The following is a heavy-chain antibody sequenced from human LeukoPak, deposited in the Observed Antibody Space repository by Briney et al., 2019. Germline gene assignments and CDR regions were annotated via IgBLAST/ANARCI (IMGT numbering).Heavy chain of an antibody. CDR3: ATDLYGSGSR. CDR1: GYTLTELS. CDR2: FDPEDGET. D-gene: IGHD3-10*01. J-gene: IGHJ4*02. Sequence: GASVKVSCKVSGYTLTELSIHWVRQAPGKGLEWMGGFDPEDGETIYAQNFQGGVTMTEDTSSDTAYMELSSLRSEDTAVYYCATDLYGSGSRWGQGTLVTVSS. V-gene: IGHV1-24*01.